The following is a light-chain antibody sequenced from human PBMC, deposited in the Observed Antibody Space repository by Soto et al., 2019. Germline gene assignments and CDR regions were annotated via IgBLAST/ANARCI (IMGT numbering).Light chain of an antibody. V-gene: IGLV2-14*01. CDR3: SSYTGSSTPYV. CDR1: SSDVGGYNY. CDR2: DVS. Sequence: QSALTQPASVSGSPGQSITISCTGTSSDVGGYNYVSWYQQYPGKAPKLMIYDVSNRPSGVSNRFPGSKSGNTASLTISGLQAEDEGDYYCSSYTGSSTPYVFGTGTKLTVL. J-gene: IGLJ1*01.